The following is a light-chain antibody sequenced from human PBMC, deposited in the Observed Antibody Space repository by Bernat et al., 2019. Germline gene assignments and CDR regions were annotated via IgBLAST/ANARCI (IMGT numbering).Light chain of an antibody. CDR1: KLGNKF. J-gene: IGLJ2*01. Sequence: SSELTQPPSVSVSPGQIARITCSGEKLGNKFTCWYQQKSGQSPVVLIYRDNIRHSGISERFSASHSGNTATQTSTGTQPTDEADYYCQAWDSSAGFFSRGTKRTV. CDR2: RDN. V-gene: IGLV3-1*01. CDR3: QAWDSSAGF.